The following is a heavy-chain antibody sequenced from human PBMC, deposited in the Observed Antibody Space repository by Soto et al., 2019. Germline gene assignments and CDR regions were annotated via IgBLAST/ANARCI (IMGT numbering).Heavy chain of an antibody. CDR1: GGTFSSYA. CDR2: IIPISGTA. V-gene: IGHV1-69*12. CDR3: AGDGVPNGDGSRGCSY. J-gene: IGHJ4*02. Sequence: QVQLVQSGAEVKKPGSSVKVSCKASGGTFSSYAISWVRQAPGQGLEWMGGIIPISGTANYAQKSPGRFMNAADERPSAASMQLCGLRSEDTAVYSCAGDGVPNGDGSRGCSYWGRGTLV. D-gene: IGHD3-10*01.